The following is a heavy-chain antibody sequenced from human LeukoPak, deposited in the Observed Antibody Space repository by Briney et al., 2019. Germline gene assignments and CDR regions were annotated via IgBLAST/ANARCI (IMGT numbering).Heavy chain of an antibody. CDR2: VRYDGSNK. V-gene: IGHV3-30*02. CDR3: AKVARPYCSSTSCTGNAFDI. CDR1: GFTFSSYG. J-gene: IGHJ3*02. Sequence: GGSLRLSCAASGFTFSSYGMHWVRQAPGKGLEWVAFVRYDGSNKYYADSVKGRFTISRDNSKNTLYLQMNSLRAEDTAVYYCAKVARPYCSSTSCTGNAFDIWGQGTMVTVSS. D-gene: IGHD2-2*01.